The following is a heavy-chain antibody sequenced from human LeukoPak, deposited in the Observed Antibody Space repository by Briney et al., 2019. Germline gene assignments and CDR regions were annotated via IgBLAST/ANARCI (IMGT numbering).Heavy chain of an antibody. CDR3: ARETRGHYYDSSGPDH. CDR1: GFTFRSYE. Sequence: GGSLRLSCAASGFTFRSYEMNWVRQAPGKGLEWVSYISSSDSSTHYADSVKGRFTISRDNAKNPLYLQMNSLRVEDMGVYYCARETRGHYYDSSGPDHWGQGTLVTVSS. J-gene: IGHJ5*02. V-gene: IGHV3-48*03. D-gene: IGHD3-22*01. CDR2: ISSSDSST.